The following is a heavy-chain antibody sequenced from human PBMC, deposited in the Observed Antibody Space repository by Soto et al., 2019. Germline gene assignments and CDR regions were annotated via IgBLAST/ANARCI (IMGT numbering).Heavy chain of an antibody. CDR2: ISGSGGST. CDR3: AKDYARLWENWFDP. V-gene: IGHV3-23*01. CDR1: GFTFSNYA. D-gene: IGHD5-18*01. J-gene: IGHJ5*02. Sequence: GGSLRLSCAASGFTFSNYAMTWVRQGPGKGLEWVSGISGSGGSTYYADSVKGRFTISRDNSKNTLYLQMNSLRAEDTAVYYCAKDYARLWENWFDPWGQGTLVTVSS.